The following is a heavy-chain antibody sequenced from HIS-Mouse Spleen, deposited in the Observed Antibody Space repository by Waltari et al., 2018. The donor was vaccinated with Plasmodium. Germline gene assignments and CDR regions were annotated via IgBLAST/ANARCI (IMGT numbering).Heavy chain of an antibody. CDR3: ARVLGYKAAAGTFVEYFQH. CDR2: INPNSGGT. J-gene: IGHJ1*01. CDR1: GYTFTVYS. V-gene: IGHV1-2*02. D-gene: IGHD6-13*01. Sequence: QVQLVQSGAEVKKPGASVKVSCKASGYTFTVYSLHWVRQAPGQGLEWMGWINPNSGGTNYAQKFQGRVTMTRDTSISTAYMELSRLRSDDTAVYYCARVLGYKAAAGTFVEYFQHWGQGTLVTVSS.